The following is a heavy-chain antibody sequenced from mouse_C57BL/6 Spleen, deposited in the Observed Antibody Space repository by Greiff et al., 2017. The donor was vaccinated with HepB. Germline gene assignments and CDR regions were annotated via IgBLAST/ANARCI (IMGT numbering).Heavy chain of an antibody. D-gene: IGHD2-1*01. Sequence: EVQLQQSGAELVRPGASVKLSCTASGFNIKDDYMHWVKQRPEQGLEWIGWIDPENGDTEYASKFQGKATITADTSSNTAYLQLSSLTSEDTAVYYCTTRTYGNYGFAYWGQGTLVTVSA. J-gene: IGHJ3*01. V-gene: IGHV14-4*01. CDR2: IDPENGDT. CDR3: TTRTYGNYGFAY. CDR1: GFNIKDDY.